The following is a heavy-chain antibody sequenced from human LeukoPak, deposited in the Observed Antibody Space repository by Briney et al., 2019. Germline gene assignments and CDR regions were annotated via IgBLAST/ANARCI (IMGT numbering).Heavy chain of an antibody. CDR1: GASINTYS. J-gene: IGHJ4*02. D-gene: IGHD1-1*01. CDR2: IYYSGST. V-gene: IGHV4-59*01. CDR3: ARGYNPLDY. Sequence: SETLSLTCTVSGASINTYSWTWIRQPPGKELEWIGSIYYSGSTDSNPSLKSRVTISVDTSKNQFSLRLSSVTAADTAVYYCARGYNPLDYWGQGTLVTVSS.